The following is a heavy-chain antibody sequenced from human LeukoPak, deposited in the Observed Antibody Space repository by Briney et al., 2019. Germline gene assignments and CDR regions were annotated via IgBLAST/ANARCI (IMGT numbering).Heavy chain of an antibody. J-gene: IGHJ4*02. V-gene: IGHV4-59*08. Sequence: PSQTLSLTCTVSGGSISSYYWSWIRQPPGKGLEWIGYIYYSGSTNYNPSLKSRVTISVDTSKNQFSLKLSSVTAADTAVYYCARQGGDYENYFDYWGQGTLVTVSS. CDR1: GGSISSYY. CDR2: IYYSGST. CDR3: ARQGGDYENYFDY. D-gene: IGHD4-17*01.